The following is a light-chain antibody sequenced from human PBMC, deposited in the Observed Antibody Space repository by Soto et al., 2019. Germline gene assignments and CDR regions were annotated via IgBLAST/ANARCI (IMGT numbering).Light chain of an antibody. CDR3: KQSYTAPYT. CDR2: YAS. Sequence: DIQMTQSPPSLSPSVGDKVTITCRTSQDIRTFLNWYRQKPGKAPELLMYYASTLQSGVSSRLNGSGSGTDFTLTLTSLQPEDSATYYCKQSYTAPYTFGQGTKL. CDR1: QDIRTF. J-gene: IGKJ2*01. V-gene: IGKV1-39*01.